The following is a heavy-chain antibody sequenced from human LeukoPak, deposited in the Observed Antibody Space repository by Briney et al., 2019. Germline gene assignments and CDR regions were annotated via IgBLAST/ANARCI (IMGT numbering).Heavy chain of an antibody. J-gene: IGHJ4*02. D-gene: IGHD3-10*01. Sequence: SETLSLTCAVYGGSFSGYYWSWIRQPPGKGLEWIGEINHSGSTNYNPSLKSRVTISVDTSKNQFSLKLSSVTAAGTAVYYCAFRSYYKALGYWGQGTLVTVSS. CDR2: INHSGST. CDR3: AFRSYYKALGY. V-gene: IGHV4-34*01. CDR1: GGSFSGYY.